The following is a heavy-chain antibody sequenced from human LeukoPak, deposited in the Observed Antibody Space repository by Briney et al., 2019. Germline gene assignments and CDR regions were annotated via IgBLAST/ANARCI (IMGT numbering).Heavy chain of an antibody. CDR3: AKGSGAVAGTRYYFDY. J-gene: IGHJ4*02. Sequence: GGSLRLSCAASGFTFSSYAMSWVRQAPGKGLEWVSAISGSGGSTYYADSVKGRFTISRDNSKNTLYLQMNSLRAEDTVVYYCAKGSGAVAGTRYYFDYWGQGTLVTVSS. CDR1: GFTFSSYA. D-gene: IGHD6-19*01. CDR2: ISGSGGST. V-gene: IGHV3-23*01.